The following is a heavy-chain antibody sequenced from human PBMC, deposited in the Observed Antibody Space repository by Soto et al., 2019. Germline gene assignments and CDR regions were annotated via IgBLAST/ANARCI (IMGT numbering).Heavy chain of an antibody. CDR3: ARRYGPGVDY. V-gene: IGHV4-59*08. J-gene: IGHJ4*02. CDR1: GGSIRSYY. CDR2: IYYSGST. D-gene: IGHD4-17*01. Sequence: QVQLQESGPGLVKPSETLSLTCTVSGGSIRSYYWSWIRQPPGKGLEWIGYIYYSGSTNYNPSLKSRVTISVDTSKNQFSLKLSSVTAADTAVYYCARRYGPGVDYWGQGTLVTVSS.